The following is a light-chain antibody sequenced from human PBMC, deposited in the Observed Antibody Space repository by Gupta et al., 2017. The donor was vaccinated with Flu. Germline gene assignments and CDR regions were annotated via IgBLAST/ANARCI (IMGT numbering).Light chain of an antibody. CDR3: HQYDSYPWT. CDR1: QSISGW. Sequence: DIQMTQSPSTLSGFVGDRVTITCRASQSISGWLAWYQQKPGKAPKLLIFKASNLESGIPSRFSGRGSGTDFTLTISSLQPDDFATYYCHQYDSYPWTFGQGTKVEAK. J-gene: IGKJ1*01. CDR2: KAS. V-gene: IGKV1-5*03.